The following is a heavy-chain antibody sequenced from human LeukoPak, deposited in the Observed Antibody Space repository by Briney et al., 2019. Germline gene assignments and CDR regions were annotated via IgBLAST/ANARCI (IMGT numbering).Heavy chain of an antibody. CDR1: GGTLSSYA. D-gene: IGHD6-19*01. V-gene: IGHV1-69*06. CDR2: IIPIFGTA. Sequence: GASVKVSCKASGGTLSSYAISWVRQAPGQGLEWMGGIIPIFGTANYAQKFQGRVTITADKSTRTAYMELSSLRSEDTALYYCARDGTIGLAGSFDYWGQGTLVTVSS. CDR3: ARDGTIGLAGSFDY. J-gene: IGHJ4*02.